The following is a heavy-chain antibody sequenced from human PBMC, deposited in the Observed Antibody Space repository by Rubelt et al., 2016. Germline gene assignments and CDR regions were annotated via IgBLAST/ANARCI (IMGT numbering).Heavy chain of an antibody. J-gene: IGHJ3*02. CDR2: GST. CDR3: AREVYCGGDCYSEDAFDI. V-gene: IGHV4-59*01. D-gene: IGHD2-21*02. Sequence: GSTYYNPSLNSRVTISVDTSKNQFSLKLSSVTAADTAVYYCAREVYCGGDCYSEDAFDIWGQGTMVTVSS.